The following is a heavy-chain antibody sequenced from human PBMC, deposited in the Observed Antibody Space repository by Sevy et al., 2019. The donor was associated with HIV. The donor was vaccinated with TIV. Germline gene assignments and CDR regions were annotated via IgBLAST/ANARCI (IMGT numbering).Heavy chain of an antibody. Sequence: ASVKVSCTVSGKTLSELSMHWVRQAPGKGLEWMGSFDPEDGETIYAQNFQGRVTMTEDTFTDTAYMGLSSLRSEDTAVYYCATTREYYSDNSGYFDYWGQGTLVTVSS. J-gene: IGHJ4*02. D-gene: IGHD3-22*01. V-gene: IGHV1-24*01. CDR3: ATTREYYSDNSGYFDY. CDR2: FDPEDGET. CDR1: GKTLSELS.